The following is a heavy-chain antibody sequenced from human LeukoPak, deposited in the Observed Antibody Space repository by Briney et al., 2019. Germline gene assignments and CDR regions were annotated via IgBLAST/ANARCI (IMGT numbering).Heavy chain of an antibody. Sequence: PGESLRISCKGSGYSFTSYWISWVRQMPGRGLEWMGIIYPGDSDTRYSPSFQGQVTISADKSINTAYLQWSSLKASDSAMYYCASQLENWGCWGQGTLVTVSS. CDR3: ASQLENWGC. V-gene: IGHV5-51*01. CDR1: GYSFTSYW. J-gene: IGHJ4*02. D-gene: IGHD1-1*01. CDR2: IYPGDSDT.